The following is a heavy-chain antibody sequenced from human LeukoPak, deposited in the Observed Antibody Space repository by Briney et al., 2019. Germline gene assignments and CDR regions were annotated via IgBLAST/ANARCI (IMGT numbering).Heavy chain of an antibody. D-gene: IGHD6-19*01. V-gene: IGHV3-7*03. J-gene: IGHJ4*02. Sequence: GGSLRLSCAASGFIFSSFWMSWVRQAPGKGLEWVANIKQDGSGKYYVDSVKGRFTISSDNAKNSLYLQMSSLRAEDTAVYYCARQTSSGWSWGQGTLVTVSS. CDR3: ARQTSSGWS. CDR1: GFIFSSFW. CDR2: IKQDGSGK.